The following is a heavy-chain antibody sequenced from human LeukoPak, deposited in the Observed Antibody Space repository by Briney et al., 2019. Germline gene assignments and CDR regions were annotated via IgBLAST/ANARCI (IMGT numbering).Heavy chain of an antibody. CDR3: ARAGFALAALRGTPFDY. CDR1: GGSFSGYY. Sequence: SETLSLTCAVYGGSFSGYYWSWIRQPPGKGLEWIGEINHSRTTNYNPSLKSRVTISVDTSKSQFSLKLSSVTAADTAVYYCARAGFALAALRGTPFDYWGQGTLVTVSS. D-gene: IGHD6-6*01. V-gene: IGHV4-34*01. CDR2: INHSRTT. J-gene: IGHJ4*02.